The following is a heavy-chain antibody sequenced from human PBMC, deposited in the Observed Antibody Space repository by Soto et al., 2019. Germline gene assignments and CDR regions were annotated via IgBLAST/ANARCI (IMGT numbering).Heavy chain of an antibody. CDR1: GGSFSGYY. CDR3: ARDLHGGSYRGPFDY. Sequence: SETLSLTGAVYGGSFSGYYCSWIRQPPGKGLEWIGEINHSGSTNYNPSLKSRVTISVDTSKNQFSLKLSSVTAADTAVYYCARDLHGGSYRGPFDYLGQGTLVTFSS. V-gene: IGHV4-34*01. CDR2: INHSGST. D-gene: IGHD1-26*01. J-gene: IGHJ4*02.